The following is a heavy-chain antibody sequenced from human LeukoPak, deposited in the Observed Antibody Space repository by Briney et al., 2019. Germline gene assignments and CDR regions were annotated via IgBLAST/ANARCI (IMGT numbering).Heavy chain of an antibody. CDR3: AGQYQAHFDI. J-gene: IGHJ3*02. CDR2: IYSGGTT. CDR1: GFTVSSNY. D-gene: IGHD4-11*01. Sequence: GGSLRLSCAASGFTVSSNYMSWVRQAPGKGPEWVSVIYSGGTTYYADSVKGRFTISRDNSKNTLYLQMNSLRAEDTAVYYCAGQYQAHFDIWGQGTMVTVSS. V-gene: IGHV3-53*01.